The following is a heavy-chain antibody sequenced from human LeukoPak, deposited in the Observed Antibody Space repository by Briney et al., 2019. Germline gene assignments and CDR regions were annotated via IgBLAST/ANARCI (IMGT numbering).Heavy chain of an antibody. Sequence: AGGSLRLSCAASGFTFSNYGMHWVRQAPGKGLEWVAVIWYDAGNKYYADSVKGRFTISRDNAKNSLYLQVNSLRDEDTAVYYCARDLPPGSTGWYLGYWGQGTLVTVSS. CDR2: IWYDAGNK. CDR3: ARDLPPGSTGWYLGY. D-gene: IGHD6-19*01. J-gene: IGHJ4*02. V-gene: IGHV3-33*01. CDR1: GFTFSNYG.